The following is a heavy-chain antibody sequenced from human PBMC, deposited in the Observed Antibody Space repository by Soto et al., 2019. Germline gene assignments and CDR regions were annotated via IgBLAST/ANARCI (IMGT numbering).Heavy chain of an antibody. V-gene: IGHV4-39*01. CDR3: ARQPRPGRGIAARPSWFDP. CDR2: IYYSGST. J-gene: IGHJ5*02. Sequence: SETLSLTCTVSGGSISSSSYYWGWIRQPPGKGLEWIGSIYYSGSTYYNPSLKSRVTISVDTSKNQFSLKLSSVTAADTAVYCCARQPRPGRGIAARPSWFDPWGQGTLVTVSS. D-gene: IGHD6-6*01. CDR1: GGSISSSSYY.